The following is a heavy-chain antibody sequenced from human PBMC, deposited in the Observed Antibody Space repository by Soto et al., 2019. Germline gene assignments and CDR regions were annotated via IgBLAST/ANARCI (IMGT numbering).Heavy chain of an antibody. V-gene: IGHV5-51*01. CDR3: AREPTYCGGDCHYLDF. Sequence: PGESLKISCQASGYSFTNYWIAWVRQVPGKGLEWMGIIYPDDSDTGYNPTFEGHVTFSVDESTNTAYLQWSSLQASDTAMYYCAREPTYCGGDCHYLDFWGQGTLVTVSA. D-gene: IGHD2-21*02. CDR1: GYSFTNYW. CDR2: IYPDDSDT. J-gene: IGHJ4*02.